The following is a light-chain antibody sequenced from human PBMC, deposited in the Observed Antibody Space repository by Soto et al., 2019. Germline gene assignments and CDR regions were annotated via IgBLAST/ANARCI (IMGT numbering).Light chain of an antibody. Sequence: EILLTQSPGTLSLSPGERATLSCRASQSVSSSYLAWYQQKPGQAPRLLIYGASSRATGIPDRFSGSGSGTDFTLTISRLEPEDFAVYYCQQYGSSPRTFGQGTKVDSK. J-gene: IGKJ1*01. CDR3: QQYGSSPRT. V-gene: IGKV3-20*01. CDR2: GAS. CDR1: QSVSSSY.